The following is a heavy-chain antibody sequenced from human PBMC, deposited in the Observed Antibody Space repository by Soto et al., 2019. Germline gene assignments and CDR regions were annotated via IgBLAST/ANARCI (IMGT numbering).Heavy chain of an antibody. V-gene: IGHV1-2*02. J-gene: IGHJ6*02. CDR1: GYMCIVFS. CDR2: INPKNGDA. D-gene: IGHD2-15*01. CDR3: SKGRWTVGHCSGGSCYDGMDV. Sequence: ASVKVSCKASGYMCIVFSLHCVRQSRCQWLDWLGWINPKNGDANYAQKFQGRVTMTRDTSINTVYMELNSLKSDDTAVYYCSKGRWTVGHCSGGSCYDGMDVWGQGTTVTVSS.